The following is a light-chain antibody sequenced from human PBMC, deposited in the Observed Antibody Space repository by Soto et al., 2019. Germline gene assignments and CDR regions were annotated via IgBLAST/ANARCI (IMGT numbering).Light chain of an antibody. Sequence: EVVMTQSPATLSVSPGERATLSCRASQSVFDNLAWYQQKPGQAPGLLMYGASTRATGIPARFRGSGSGTEFTLTISSLQSEDFAVYYCQQYKDWPRTFGQGTKVEIK. J-gene: IGKJ1*01. CDR2: GAS. CDR3: QQYKDWPRT. CDR1: QSVFDN. V-gene: IGKV3-15*01.